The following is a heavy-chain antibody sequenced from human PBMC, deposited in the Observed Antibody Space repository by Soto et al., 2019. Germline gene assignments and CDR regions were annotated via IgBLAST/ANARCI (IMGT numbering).Heavy chain of an antibody. D-gene: IGHD3-16*01. CDR1: GFIFRNYW. J-gene: IGHJ1*01. CDR2: IKDDGSDI. Sequence: GGSLRLSCAASGFIFRNYWMSWVRQAPGKGLEWVAHIKDDGSDIHYVDSVKDRFTISRDNAKSSLILQMNSLRTEDTAVYYCATTLTTSAEYFQHWGQGTLVTVSS. CDR3: ATTLTTSAEYFQH. V-gene: IGHV3-7*01.